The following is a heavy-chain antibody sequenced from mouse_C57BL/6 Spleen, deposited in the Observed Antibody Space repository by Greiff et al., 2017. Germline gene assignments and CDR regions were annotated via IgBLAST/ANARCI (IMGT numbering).Heavy chain of an antibody. CDR1: GYTFTDYY. CDR2: INPNNGGT. J-gene: IGHJ2*01. CDR3: AREVTTEFDY. Sequence: VQLQQSGPELVKPGASVKISCKASGYTFTDYYMNWVKQSHGKSLEWIGAINPNNGGTSYNQKFKGKATLTVDKSSSTAYMELRSLTSEDSAVYYCAREVTTEFDYWGQGTTLTVSS. D-gene: IGHD2-2*01. V-gene: IGHV1-26*01.